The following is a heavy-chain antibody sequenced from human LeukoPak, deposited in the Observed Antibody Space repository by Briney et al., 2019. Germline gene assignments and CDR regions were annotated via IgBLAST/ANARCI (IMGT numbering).Heavy chain of an antibody. Sequence: SGPTLVKPTQTLTLTCTFSGFSLSTTGLGVGWVRQPPGKAPEWLAVIYWDDDKRYSPSLKSRLTITKDTSKSQVVLTMTNMDPVDTATYYCARLIRITMVRSPANWFDPWGQGTLVTVSS. V-gene: IGHV2-5*02. CDR1: GFSLSTTGLG. CDR2: IYWDDDK. J-gene: IGHJ5*02. CDR3: ARLIRITMVRSPANWFDP. D-gene: IGHD3-10*01.